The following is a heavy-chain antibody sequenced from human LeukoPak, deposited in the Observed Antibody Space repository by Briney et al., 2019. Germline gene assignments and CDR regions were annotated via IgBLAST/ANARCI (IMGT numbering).Heavy chain of an antibody. J-gene: IGHJ4*02. CDR3: ARAPYSSSWDYFDY. CDR1: GGSISSYY. V-gene: IGHV4-4*07. Sequence: SETLSLTCTVYGGSISSYYWSWIRQPAGKGLEWIGRIYTSGSTNYNPSLKSRVTMSVDTSKNQFSLKLSSVTAADTAVYYCARAPYSSSWDYFDYWGQGTLVTVSS. D-gene: IGHD6-13*01. CDR2: IYTSGST.